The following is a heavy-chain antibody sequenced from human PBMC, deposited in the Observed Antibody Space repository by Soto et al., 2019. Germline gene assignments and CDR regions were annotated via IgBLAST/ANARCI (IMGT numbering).Heavy chain of an antibody. Sequence: SVKVSCKASGGTFSSYAISWVRQAPGQGLEWMGGIIPIFGTANYAQKFQGRVTITADKSTSTAYMELSSLRSEDTAVYYCARAIYYDSSGYYYYYGMDVWGQGTTVTVSS. CDR1: GGTFSSYA. CDR3: ARAIYYDSSGYYYYYGMDV. D-gene: IGHD3-22*01. J-gene: IGHJ6*02. V-gene: IGHV1-69*06. CDR2: IIPIFGTA.